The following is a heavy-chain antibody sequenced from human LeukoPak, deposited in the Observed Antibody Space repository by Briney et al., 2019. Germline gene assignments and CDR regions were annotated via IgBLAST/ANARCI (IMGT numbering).Heavy chain of an antibody. Sequence: PSETLSLTCAVYGGSFSGYYWSWIRQPPGKGLEWIGEINHSGSTNYNPSLKSRVTISVDTSKNQFSLKLSSVTAADTAVYYCALRRRRSYYYDSSGYPGAFDIWGQGTMVTVSS. CDR1: GGSFSGYY. CDR2: INHSGST. J-gene: IGHJ3*02. D-gene: IGHD3-22*01. CDR3: ALRRRRSYYYDSSGYPGAFDI. V-gene: IGHV4-34*01.